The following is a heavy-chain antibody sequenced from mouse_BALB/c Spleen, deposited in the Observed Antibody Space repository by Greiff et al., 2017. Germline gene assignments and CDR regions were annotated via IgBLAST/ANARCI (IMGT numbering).Heavy chain of an antibody. J-gene: IGHJ2*01. CDR3: TREGYYGSRSYFDY. CDR2: ISSGGSYT. D-gene: IGHD1-1*01. Sequence: EVKLMESGGGLVKPGGSLKLSCAASGFTFSSYTMSWVRQTPEKRLEWVATISSGGSYTYYPDSVKGRFTISRDNAKNTLYLQMSSLKSEDTAMYYCTREGYYGSRSYFDYWGQGTTLTVSS. V-gene: IGHV5-6-4*01. CDR1: GFTFSSYT.